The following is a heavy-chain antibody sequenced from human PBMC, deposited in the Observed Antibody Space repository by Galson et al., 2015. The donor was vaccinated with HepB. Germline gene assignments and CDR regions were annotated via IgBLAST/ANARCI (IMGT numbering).Heavy chain of an antibody. V-gene: IGHV3-11*06. Sequence: SLRLSCAASGFTFSDYYMSWTRQAPGKGLEWISYISTTGSYTNYADSVKGRFTISRDNAQNSLYLQMNTLRAGDTAVFYCARVAASDYGDHSHFDYWGQGTLVTVSS. CDR1: GFTFSDYY. D-gene: IGHD4-17*01. J-gene: IGHJ4*02. CDR3: ARVAASDYGDHSHFDY. CDR2: ISTTGSYT.